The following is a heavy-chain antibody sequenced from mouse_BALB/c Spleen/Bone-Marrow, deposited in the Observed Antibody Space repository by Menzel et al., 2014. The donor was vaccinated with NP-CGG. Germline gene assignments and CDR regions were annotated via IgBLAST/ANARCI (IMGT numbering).Heavy chain of an antibody. J-gene: IGHJ2*01. CDR1: GFNIKDTY. V-gene: IGHV14-3*02. D-gene: IGHD1-1*01. CDR2: IDPANGNT. CDR3: AYGSSYDYFDY. Sequence: DVQLQESGAELVKPGASVKLSCTASGFNIKDTYMHWVKQRPEQGLEWIGRIDPANGNTKYDPKFQGKATITADTSSNTAYLQLSSLTSEDTAVYYCAYGSSYDYFDYWGQDTTLPVSS.